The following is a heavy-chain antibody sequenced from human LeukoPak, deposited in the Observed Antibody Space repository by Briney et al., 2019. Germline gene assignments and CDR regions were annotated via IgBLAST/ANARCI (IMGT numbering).Heavy chain of an antibody. CDR3: ASDVPENAAQIDY. J-gene: IGHJ4*02. D-gene: IGHD2-15*01. Sequence: PGGSLRLSCAASGFTFTNAWMSWVRQAPGKGLELVGRIRSKSDGGTTDYAAPVKGRFTITRDDSTNTLYLQMTSLKTDDTALYYRASDVPENAAQIDYWGQGTLVTVSS. CDR2: IRSKSDGGTT. CDR1: GFTFTNAW. V-gene: IGHV3-15*01.